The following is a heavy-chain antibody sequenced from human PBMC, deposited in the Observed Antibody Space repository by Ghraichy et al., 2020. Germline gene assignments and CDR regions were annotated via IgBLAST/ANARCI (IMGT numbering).Heavy chain of an antibody. D-gene: IGHD6-13*01. CDR1: GGSFSGYY. V-gene: IGHV4-34*01. Sequence: SETLSLTCAVYGGSFSGYYWSWIRQPPGKGLEWIGEINHSGSTNYNPSLKSRVTISVDTSKNQFSLKLSSVTAADTAVYYCASRRIAAAGAYFDYWGQGTLVTVSS. CDR3: ASRRIAAAGAYFDY. CDR2: INHSGST. J-gene: IGHJ4*02.